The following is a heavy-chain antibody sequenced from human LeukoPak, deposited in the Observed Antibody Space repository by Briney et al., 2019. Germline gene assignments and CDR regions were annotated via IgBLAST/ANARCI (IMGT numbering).Heavy chain of an antibody. J-gene: IGHJ3*02. CDR2: INPNSGGT. CDR3: ASGVMDFDRGSYYDDAFDI. Sequence: ASVTVSCKASGYTFTDYYMHWVRQAPGQGLEWMGWINPNSGGTNYAQKFRGRVTMTRDASISTAYMELSRLRSDDTAIYFCASGVMDFDRGSYYDDAFDIWGQGTMVTVSS. V-gene: IGHV1-2*02. D-gene: IGHD3-22*01. CDR1: GYTFTDYY.